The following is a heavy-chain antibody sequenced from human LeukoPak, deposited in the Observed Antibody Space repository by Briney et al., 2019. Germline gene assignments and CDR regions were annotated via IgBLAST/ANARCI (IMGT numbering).Heavy chain of an antibody. J-gene: IGHJ4*02. CDR1: GFTFSSYW. D-gene: IGHD3-22*01. V-gene: IGHV3-7*04. CDR2: IKQDGSQK. Sequence: PGGSLRLSCAASGFTFSSYWMSWVRQAPGKGLEWVANIKQDGSQKYSVDSVKGRFTISRDNAKNSLFLQMNSLRVEDTAVYYCGRAAYSGNSDVNYWGQGTLVTVSS. CDR3: GRAAYSGNSDVNY.